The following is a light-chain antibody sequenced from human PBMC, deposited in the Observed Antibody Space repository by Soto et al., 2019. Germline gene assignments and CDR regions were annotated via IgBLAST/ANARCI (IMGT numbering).Light chain of an antibody. CDR3: QQYGSSPPVT. V-gene: IGKV3-20*01. CDR2: GAS. J-gene: IGKJ3*01. Sequence: EIVLTQSPGTLSLSPGERATLSCRASQSVTGSYLAWYQQKPGQAPRLLIYGASSRASGIPDRFSGSGSGTDFTLTISRLEAEDFAVYYCQQYGSSPPVTFGRGTKVDIK. CDR1: QSVTGSY.